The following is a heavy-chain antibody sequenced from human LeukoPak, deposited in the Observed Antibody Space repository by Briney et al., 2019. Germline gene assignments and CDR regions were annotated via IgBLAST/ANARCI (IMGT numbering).Heavy chain of an antibody. V-gene: IGHV3-33*01. CDR3: AREWRYFDWLLYYYYGMDV. CDR2: IWYDGSNK. J-gene: IGHJ6*02. Sequence: GGSLRLSCAASGFTFSSYGMHWVRQAPGKGLEWVAVIWYDGSNKYYADSVKGRFTISRDNSKNTLYLQMNSLRAEDTAVYYCAREWRYFDWLLYYYYGMDVCGQGTTVTVSS. D-gene: IGHD3-9*01. CDR1: GFTFSSYG.